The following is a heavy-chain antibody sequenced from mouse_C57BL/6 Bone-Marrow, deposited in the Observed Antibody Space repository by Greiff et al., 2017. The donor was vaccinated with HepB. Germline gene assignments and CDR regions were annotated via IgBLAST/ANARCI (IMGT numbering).Heavy chain of an antibody. V-gene: IGHV1-7*01. D-gene: IGHD1-1*01. CDR1: GYTFTSYW. CDR2: INPSSGYT. CDR3: ARRSFIYYYGSSYVWYFDV. Sequence: QVQLQQSGAELAKPGASVKLSCKASGYTFTSYWMHWVKQRPGQGLEWIGYINPSSGYTKYNQKFKDKATLTADKSSSTAYMQLSSLTYEDSAVYYCARRSFIYYYGSSYVWYFDVWGTGTTVTVSS. J-gene: IGHJ1*03.